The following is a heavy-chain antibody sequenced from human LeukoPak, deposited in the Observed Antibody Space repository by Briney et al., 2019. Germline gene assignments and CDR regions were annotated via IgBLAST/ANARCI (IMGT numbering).Heavy chain of an antibody. D-gene: IGHD3-10*01. CDR3: ARGGKKFGARGSDY. CDR2: MNPNSGNT. V-gene: IGHV1-8*02. CDR1: GYTFTIYG. J-gene: IGHJ4*02. Sequence: ASVKVSCTASGYTFTIYGISWVRQATGQGLEWMGWMNPNSGNTGYAQKFQGRVTMTRNTSISTAYMELSSLRSEDTAVYYCARGGKKFGARGSDYWGQGTLVTVSS.